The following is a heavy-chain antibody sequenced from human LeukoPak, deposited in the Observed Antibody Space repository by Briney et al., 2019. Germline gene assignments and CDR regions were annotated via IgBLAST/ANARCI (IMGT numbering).Heavy chain of an antibody. CDR1: GFTFSSFG. D-gene: IGHD1-26*01. Sequence: GGSLRLSCAASGFTFSSFGMNWVRQAPGKGLEWVSYISSSSSTIYYADSVKGRFTISRDNAKNSLYLQMNSLRVEDTALYYCARGARYMDVWGKGTTVTVSS. CDR3: ARGARYMDV. J-gene: IGHJ6*03. CDR2: ISSSSSTI. V-gene: IGHV3-48*01.